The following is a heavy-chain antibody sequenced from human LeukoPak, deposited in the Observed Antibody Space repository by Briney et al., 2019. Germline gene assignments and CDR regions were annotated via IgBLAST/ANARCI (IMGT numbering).Heavy chain of an antibody. CDR3: ARGDYVWGSSHNFDY. Sequence: PSETLSLTCAVSGGSISSGGNSWSWIRQPPGKGLEWIGYIYHSGTTYYNPSLKSRVTISVDTSKNQFSLKLSSVTAADTAVYYCARGDYVWGSSHNFDYWGQGTLVTVSS. V-gene: IGHV4-30-2*01. D-gene: IGHD3-16*01. CDR2: IYHSGTT. CDR1: GGSISSGGNS. J-gene: IGHJ4*02.